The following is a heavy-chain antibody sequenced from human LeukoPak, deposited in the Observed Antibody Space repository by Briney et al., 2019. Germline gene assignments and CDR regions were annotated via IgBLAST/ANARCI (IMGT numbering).Heavy chain of an antibody. CDR2: IYYSGST. CDR1: GGSISSGSYY. CDR3: ARVPNYYDSSGHYRGAFDI. J-gene: IGHJ3*02. Sequence: SETLSLTCTVSGGSISSGSYYWSWIRQPPGKGLEWIGYIYYSGSTNYNPSLKSRVTISVDTSKNQFSLKLSSVTAADTAVYYCARVPNYYDSSGHYRGAFDIWGQGTMVTVSS. V-gene: IGHV4-61*01. D-gene: IGHD3-22*01.